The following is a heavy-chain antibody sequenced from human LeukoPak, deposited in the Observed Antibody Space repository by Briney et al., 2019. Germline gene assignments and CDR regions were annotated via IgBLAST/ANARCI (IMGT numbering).Heavy chain of an antibody. CDR3: ARVKDWSSAFDY. CDR1: GGSISSYY. Sequence: SETLSLTCTVSGGSISSYYWSWIRQPPGKGLEWIGYIYYSGSTNYNPSLKSRVTMSVDTSKNQFSLKLSSVTAADTAVYYCARVKDWSSAFDYWGQGTLVTVSS. J-gene: IGHJ4*02. D-gene: IGHD3/OR15-3a*01. CDR2: IYYSGST. V-gene: IGHV4-59*12.